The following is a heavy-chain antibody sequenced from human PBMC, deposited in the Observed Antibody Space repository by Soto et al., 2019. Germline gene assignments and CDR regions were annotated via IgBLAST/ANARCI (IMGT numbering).Heavy chain of an antibody. CDR3: AREGSAAADDY. Sequence: GGSLRLSCAASGFTFLLYCMSWVRQAPGKGLEWVANIKQDGSEKYYVYSVKGRFPISRDTATNSLSLQMNSLRAEDTAVYYCAREGSAAADDYWGQGTLVTVSS. CDR2: IKQDGSEK. CDR1: GFTFLLYC. V-gene: IGHV3-7*01. D-gene: IGHD6-13*01. J-gene: IGHJ4*02.